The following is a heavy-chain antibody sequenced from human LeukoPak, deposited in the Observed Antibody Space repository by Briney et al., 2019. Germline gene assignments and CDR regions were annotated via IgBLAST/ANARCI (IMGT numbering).Heavy chain of an antibody. CDR1: GYTFTAYY. CDR2: INPNSGGT. J-gene: IGHJ4*02. Sequence: ASVKVSCKASGYTFTAYYMHWVRQAPGQGLEWMGWINPNSGGTNYAQKFRGWVTMTRDTSISTAYMELSRLRSDDTAVYYCARDYYGSGSYFDYWGQGTLVTVSS. V-gene: IGHV1-2*04. CDR3: ARDYYGSGSYFDY. D-gene: IGHD3-10*01.